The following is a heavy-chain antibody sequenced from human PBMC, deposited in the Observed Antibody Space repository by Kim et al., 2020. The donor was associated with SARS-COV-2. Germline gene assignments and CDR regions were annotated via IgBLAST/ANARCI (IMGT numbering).Heavy chain of an antibody. Sequence: GGSLRLSCAASGFTFSSYSMNWVRQAPGKGLEWVSSISSSSSYIYYADSVTGRFTISIANAKTSLYLQMHSLSPEDTAVYYCSSGTTVTHSGQGTLVTVS. CDR3: SSGTTVTH. J-gene: IGHJ4*02. CDR2: ISSSSSYI. CDR1: GFTFSSYS. V-gene: IGHV3-21*01. D-gene: IGHD4-17*01.